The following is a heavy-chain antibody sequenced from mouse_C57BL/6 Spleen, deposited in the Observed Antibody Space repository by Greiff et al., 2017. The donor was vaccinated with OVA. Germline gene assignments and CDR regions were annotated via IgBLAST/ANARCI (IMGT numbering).Heavy chain of an antibody. J-gene: IGHJ1*03. V-gene: IGHV1-85*01. CDR3: ARSDDYSNCYWYFDV. CDR2: IYPRDGST. CDR1: GYTFTSYD. Sequence: QVQLQQSGPELVKPGASVKLSCKASGYTFTSYDINWVKQRPGQGLEWIGWIYPRDGSTKYNEKFKGKATLTVDTSSSTAYMALNTLTSEDSAVYFWARSDDYSNCYWYFDVWGTGTTVTVSS. D-gene: IGHD2-5*01.